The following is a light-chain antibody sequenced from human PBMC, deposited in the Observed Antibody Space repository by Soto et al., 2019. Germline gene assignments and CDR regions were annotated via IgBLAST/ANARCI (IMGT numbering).Light chain of an antibody. CDR3: QQDGSSYPYT. J-gene: IGKJ2*01. Sequence: EVVLTQSPGTLSLSPGERATLSCRASQSVSNNYFAWYQQKPGQAPRLLIFGSSDRAAGIPDRFSGSGSGTDFTLTISRLEPEDFAVYYCQQDGSSYPYTLGQGTKVEIK. CDR2: GSS. V-gene: IGKV3-20*01. CDR1: QSVSNNY.